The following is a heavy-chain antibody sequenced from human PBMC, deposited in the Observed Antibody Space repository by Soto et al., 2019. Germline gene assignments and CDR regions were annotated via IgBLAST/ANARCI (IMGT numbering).Heavy chain of an antibody. CDR2: INPSGGST. V-gene: IGHV1-46*01. CDR3: ASAPQWLRRRNYYYYYMGV. J-gene: IGHJ6*03. CDR1: GYTFTSYY. Sequence: GASVKASCKASGYTFTSYYMHWVRHAPGQGLEWMGIINPSGGSTSYAQKFQGRVTMTRDTSTSTVYMELSSLRSEDTAVYYCASAPQWLRRRNYYYYYMGVWGKGTTVTVSS. D-gene: IGHD5-12*01.